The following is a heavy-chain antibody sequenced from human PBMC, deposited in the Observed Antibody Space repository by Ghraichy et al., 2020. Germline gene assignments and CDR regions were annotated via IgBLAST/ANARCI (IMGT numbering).Heavy chain of an antibody. J-gene: IGHJ4*02. Sequence: GGSLRLSCAASAFTFSSYEMHWVRQAPGKGLEWVSYISSSGNTISYSDSVKGRFTISRDNAKNSLYLQMNRLRAEDTAVYYCATDGAGGDQDTYLDYWGQGTRDTDSS. V-gene: IGHV3-48*03. CDR1: AFTFSSYE. D-gene: IGHD2-21*02. CDR3: ATDGAGGDQDTYLDY. CDR2: ISSSGNTI.